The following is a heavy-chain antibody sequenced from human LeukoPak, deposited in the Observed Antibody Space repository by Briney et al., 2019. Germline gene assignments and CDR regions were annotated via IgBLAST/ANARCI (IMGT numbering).Heavy chain of an antibody. CDR1: GFTVSSNY. J-gene: IGHJ4*02. CDR2: ISGSGGST. Sequence: GGSLRLSCAASGFTVSSNYMSWVRQAPGKGLEWVSAISGSGGSTYYADSVKGRFTISRDNSKNTLYLQMNSLRAEDTAVSYCAKGTVPTTVPDYWGQGTLVTVSS. V-gene: IGHV3-23*01. D-gene: IGHD4-17*01. CDR3: AKGTVPTTVPDY.